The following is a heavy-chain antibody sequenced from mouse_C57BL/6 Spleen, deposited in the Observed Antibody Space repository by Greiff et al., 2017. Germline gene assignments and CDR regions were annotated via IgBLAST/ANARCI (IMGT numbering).Heavy chain of an antibody. D-gene: IGHD2-1*01. V-gene: IGHV1-81*01. Sequence: QVQLQQSGAELARPGASVKLSCKASGYTFTSYGISWVKQRTGQGLEWIGEIYPRSGNTYYNEKFKGKATLTADKSSSTAYMELRSLTSEDSAVYFCALYGNYLRAYWGQGTLVAVSA. J-gene: IGHJ3*01. CDR1: GYTFTSYG. CDR3: ALYGNYLRAY. CDR2: IYPRSGNT.